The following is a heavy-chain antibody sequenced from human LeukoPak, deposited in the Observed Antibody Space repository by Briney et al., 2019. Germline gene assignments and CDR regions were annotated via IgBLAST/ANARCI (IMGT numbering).Heavy chain of an antibody. J-gene: IGHJ6*02. CDR2: VNKDGSEK. Sequence: GGSLRLSCAASGFILSNHWMTWVRQAPGKGLEWVANVNKDGSEKYYVDSVKGRFTISRDTAKNSLYLQMNNLRAEDTALYYCARNNDMDVWGQGTTVIVSS. D-gene: IGHD1/OR15-1a*01. CDR1: GFILSNHW. CDR3: ARNNDMDV. V-gene: IGHV3-7*03.